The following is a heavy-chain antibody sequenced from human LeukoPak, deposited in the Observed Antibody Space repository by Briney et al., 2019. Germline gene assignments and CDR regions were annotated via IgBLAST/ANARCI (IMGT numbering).Heavy chain of an antibody. CDR1: GFTVSSNY. D-gene: IGHD1-26*01. Sequence: PGGSLRLSCAASGFTVSSNYMRWVRQAPGKGLEWVSVIYSGGSTYYADSVKGRFTISRHNSKNTLYLQMNSLRAEDTAVYYCARVLGSGSYLYFDYWGQGTLVTVSS. J-gene: IGHJ4*02. CDR2: IYSGGST. V-gene: IGHV3-53*04. CDR3: ARVLGSGSYLYFDY.